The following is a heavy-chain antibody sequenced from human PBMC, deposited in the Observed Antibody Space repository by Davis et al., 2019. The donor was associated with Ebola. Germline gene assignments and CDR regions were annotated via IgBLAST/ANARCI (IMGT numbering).Heavy chain of an antibody. D-gene: IGHD6-13*01. CDR1: GDSISSSY. CDR3: ARHGRAAGMSWFDP. CDR2: IYYNAVT. J-gene: IGHJ5*02. Sequence: ESLKISCTVSGDSISSSYWTWIRQPPGKGLEWIGYIYYNAVTIYNPSLKSRVTISVDMSKNQVSLNLISVTAADTAVYYCARHGRAAGMSWFDPWGQGALVTVSS. V-gene: IGHV4-59*08.